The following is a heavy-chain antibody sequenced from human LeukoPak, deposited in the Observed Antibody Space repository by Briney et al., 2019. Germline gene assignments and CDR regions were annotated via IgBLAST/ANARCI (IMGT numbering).Heavy chain of an antibody. CDR1: GGSISSYY. CDR2: IYYSGST. V-gene: IGHV4-59*08. D-gene: IGHD3-10*01. CDR3: ARFGTFYGPIDY. J-gene: IGHJ4*02. Sequence: SQTLSLTCTVSGGSISSYYWSWIRQPPGKGLEWIGYIYYSGSTNYNPSLKSRVTISVDTSKNQFSLKLSSVTAADTAVYYCARFGTFYGPIDYWGQGTLVTVSS.